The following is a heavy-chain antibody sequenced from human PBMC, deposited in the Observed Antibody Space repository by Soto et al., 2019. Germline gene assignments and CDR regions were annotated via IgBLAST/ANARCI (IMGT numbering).Heavy chain of an antibody. CDR3: ARVPGYNVNDAFDI. V-gene: IGHV1-46*03. CDR2: ISPYGGST. D-gene: IGHD1-20*01. Sequence: ASVKXSCKASGYTFTSYGISWVRQAAGQGRKGMGRISPYGGSTSYAQKFQGRVTMTRDTSTSTVYMELSSLRSEDTAVYSCARVPGYNVNDAFDIWGQGTMVTVSS. J-gene: IGHJ3*02. CDR1: GYTFTSYG.